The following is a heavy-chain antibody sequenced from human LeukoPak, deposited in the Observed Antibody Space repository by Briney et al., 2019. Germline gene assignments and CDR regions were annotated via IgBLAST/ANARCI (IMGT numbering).Heavy chain of an antibody. J-gene: IGHJ5*02. D-gene: IGHD1-7*01. CDR2: IYYSGST. Sequence: SETLSLTCTVSGGSISSYYCSWIRQPPGKGLEWIGYIYYSGSTNYNPSLKSRVTISVDTSKNQFSLKLSSVTAADTAVYYCARGGVYNWNYAIWFDPWSQGTLVTVSS. V-gene: IGHV4-59*01. CDR1: GGSISSYY. CDR3: ARGGVYNWNYAIWFDP.